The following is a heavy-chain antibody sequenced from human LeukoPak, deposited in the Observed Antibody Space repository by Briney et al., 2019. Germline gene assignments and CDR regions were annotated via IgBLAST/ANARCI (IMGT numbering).Heavy chain of an antibody. CDR1: GGSISSYY. D-gene: IGHD2-2*01. V-gene: IGHV4-59*08. CDR3: ARVDCSSTSCYAFLSWFDP. J-gene: IGHJ5*02. Sequence: PSETLSLTCTVSGGSISSYYWSWIRQPPGKGLEWIGYIYYSGSTNYNPSLKSRVTISVDTSKNQFSLKLSSVTAADTAVYYCARVDCSSTSCYAFLSWFDPWGQGTLVTVSS. CDR2: IYYSGST.